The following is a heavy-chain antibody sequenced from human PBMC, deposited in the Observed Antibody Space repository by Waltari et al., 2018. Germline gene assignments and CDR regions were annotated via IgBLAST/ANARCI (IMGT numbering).Heavy chain of an antibody. V-gene: IGHV4-38-2*01. CDR1: GYSISSGYY. CDR3: ARISSSWGGAFDI. D-gene: IGHD6-13*01. CDR2: IYHSGRT. J-gene: IGHJ3*02. Sequence: QVQLQESGPGLVKPSETLSLTCAVSGYSISSGYYWGWIRQPPGKGLEWIGSIYHSGRTYYNPSLKSRVTISVDTSKNQFSLKLSSVTAADTAVYYCARISSSWGGAFDIWGQGTMVTVSS.